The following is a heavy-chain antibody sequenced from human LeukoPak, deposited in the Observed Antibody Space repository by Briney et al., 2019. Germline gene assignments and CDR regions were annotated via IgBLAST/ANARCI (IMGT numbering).Heavy chain of an antibody. CDR3: ARDQVLRFFGYGMDV. Sequence: SVKVSCKASGGTFSSYAISWVRQAPGQGLEWMGRIIPVLGIANYAQKFQGRVTITADKSTSTAYMELSSLRSEDTAVYYCARDQVLRFFGYGMDVWGQGTTVTVSS. D-gene: IGHD3-3*01. J-gene: IGHJ6*02. CDR2: IIPVLGIA. V-gene: IGHV1-69*04. CDR1: GGTFSSYA.